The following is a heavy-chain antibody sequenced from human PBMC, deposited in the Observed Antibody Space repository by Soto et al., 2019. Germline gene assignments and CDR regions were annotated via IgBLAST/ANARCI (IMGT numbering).Heavy chain of an antibody. V-gene: IGHV3-23*01. CDR1: PFTFSSDA. J-gene: IGHJ4*02. Sequence: GRSLRLSWSAAPFTFSSDAIRCVRQAPGKGLEWVSAISGSGGSTYYADSVKGRFTISRDNSKNTLYLQMTSLKAADTAVYYCATEDSSWDFDNFEYWGQGTLVTVSS. CDR2: ISGSGGST. D-gene: IGHD6-13*01. CDR3: ATEDSSWDFDNFEY.